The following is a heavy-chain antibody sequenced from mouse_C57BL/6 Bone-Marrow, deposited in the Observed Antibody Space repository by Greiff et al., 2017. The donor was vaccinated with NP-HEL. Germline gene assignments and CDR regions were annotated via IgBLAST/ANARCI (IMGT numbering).Heavy chain of an antibody. CDR3: ARRRGPWFAY. CDR2: IYPRSGNT. Sequence: QVQLQQSGAELARPWASVKLSCKASGYTFTSYGISWVKQRTGQGLEWIGEIYPRSGNTYYNEKFKGKATLTADKSSSTAYMELRSLTSEDSAVYFYARRRGPWFAYWGQGTLVTVSA. V-gene: IGHV1-81*01. CDR1: GYTFTSYG. J-gene: IGHJ3*01.